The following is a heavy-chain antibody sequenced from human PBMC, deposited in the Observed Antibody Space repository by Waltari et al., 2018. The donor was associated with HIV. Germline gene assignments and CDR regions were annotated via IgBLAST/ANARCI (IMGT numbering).Heavy chain of an antibody. Sequence: QVQLQESAPGLVKPSETLSLTCTVSGGSISSYYWSWTRQPPGKGLEWIGKIYYSGSTHNTPARKIRGTRSVDTSKRQCSRKLSSGNAADTAVYYCARTPSPNRDYWGEGTLVTVSS. CDR2: IYYSGST. CDR1: GGSISSYY. CDR3: ARTPSPNRDY. V-gene: IGHV4-59*01. J-gene: IGHJ4*02.